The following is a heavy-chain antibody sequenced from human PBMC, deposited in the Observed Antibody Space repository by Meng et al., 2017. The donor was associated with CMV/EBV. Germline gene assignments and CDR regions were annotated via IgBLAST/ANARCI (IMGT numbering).Heavy chain of an antibody. V-gene: IGHV4-39*07. Sequence: QLRPQESRPGLVKPSEPLSLTGTVSGGAIRSSSYYWGWIRQPPGKGLEWIGSIYYSGSTYYNPSLKSRVTISVDTSKNQFSLKLSSVTAADTAVYYCARVGRTSCYDYWGQGTLVTVSS. D-gene: IGHD2-2*01. CDR2: IYYSGST. CDR3: ARVGRTSCYDY. J-gene: IGHJ4*02. CDR1: GGAIRSSSYY.